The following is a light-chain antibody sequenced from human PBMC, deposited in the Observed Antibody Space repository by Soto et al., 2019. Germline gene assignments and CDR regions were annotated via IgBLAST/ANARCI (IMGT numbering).Light chain of an antibody. V-gene: IGLV2-14*03. J-gene: IGLJ2*01. CDR2: DVT. CDR3: SSYTSSHVV. Sequence: QSALTQPVSVSGSPGQSITISCTGTSSDVGGYNYVSWYQQHPDKAPKLMIYDVTYRPSGVSNRFSGSKSGNTASLTISGLQAEDEADYYCSSYTSSHVVFGGGTKLTVL. CDR1: SSDVGGYNY.